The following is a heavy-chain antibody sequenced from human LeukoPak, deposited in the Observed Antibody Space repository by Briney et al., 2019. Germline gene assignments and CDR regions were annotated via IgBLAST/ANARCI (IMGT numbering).Heavy chain of an antibody. D-gene: IGHD3-22*01. CDR1: GYSFTSYW. V-gene: IGHV5-51*01. CDR2: IYPGDSDT. J-gene: IGHJ4*02. CDR3: ARSLGQDYYDSSGTAGDY. Sequence: GESLKISCKGSGYSFTSYWIGWVRQMPGKGQEWMGIIYPGDSDTRYSPSFQGQVTISADKSISTAYLQWSSLKASDTAMYYCARSLGQDYYDSSGTAGDYWGQGTLVTVSS.